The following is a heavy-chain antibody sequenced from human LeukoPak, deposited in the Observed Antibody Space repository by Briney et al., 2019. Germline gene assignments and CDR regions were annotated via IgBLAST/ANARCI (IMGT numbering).Heavy chain of an antibody. V-gene: IGHV1-2*02. J-gene: IGHJ4*02. CDR3: AGLSGYDPYYFDY. CDR1: GYTFTGYY. D-gene: IGHD5-12*01. CDR2: INPNSGGT. Sequence: ASVKVSCKASGYTFTGYYMHWVRQAPGQGLEWMGWINPNSGGTDYAQKFQGRVTMTRDTSISTAYMELSRLTSDDTAVYYCAGLSGYDPYYFDYWGQGTLVAVSS.